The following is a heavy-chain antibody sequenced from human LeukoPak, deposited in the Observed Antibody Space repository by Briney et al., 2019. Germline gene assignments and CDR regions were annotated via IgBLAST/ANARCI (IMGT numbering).Heavy chain of an antibody. D-gene: IGHD6-13*01. CDR1: GFTFSSYG. CDR3: ARDAQQLSYKYWFDP. Sequence: GGSLRLSCAASGFTFSSYGMHWVRQAPGKGLEWVAVIWYDGSNKYYADSVKGRFTISRDNFKNTLYLQMNSLRAEDTAVYYCARDAQQLSYKYWFDPWGQGTLVTVSS. J-gene: IGHJ5*02. CDR2: IWYDGSNK. V-gene: IGHV3-33*01.